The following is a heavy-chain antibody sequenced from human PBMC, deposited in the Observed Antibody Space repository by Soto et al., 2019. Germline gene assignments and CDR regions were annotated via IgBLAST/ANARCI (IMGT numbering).Heavy chain of an antibody. CDR2: ISGSGGST. Sequence: GGSLRLSCAASGFTFSSYAMSWVRQAPGKGLEWVSAISGSGGSTYYADSVKGRFTISRDNSKNTLYLQMNSLRAEDTAVYYCAKDTGIVVVPAAKERTWDAFDIWGQGTMVTVSS. J-gene: IGHJ3*02. V-gene: IGHV3-23*01. D-gene: IGHD2-2*01. CDR1: GFTFSSYA. CDR3: AKDTGIVVVPAAKERTWDAFDI.